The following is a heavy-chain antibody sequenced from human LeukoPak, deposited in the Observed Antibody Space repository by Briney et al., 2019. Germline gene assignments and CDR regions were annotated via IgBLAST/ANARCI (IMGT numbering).Heavy chain of an antibody. V-gene: IGHV1-18*01. CDR3: ARDPRHMVTTKYNAFDI. J-gene: IGHJ3*02. CDR1: GYTFTDYG. D-gene: IGHD4-17*01. CDR2: ISPYNGNT. Sequence: ASVKVSCKTSGYTFTDYGFSWVRQAPGQGLEWMGWISPYNGNTRYTQKFQDRVTMTTDTSAGTAYMGLRSLRSDDTAVYYCARDPRHMVTTKYNAFDIWGQGTMVTVSS.